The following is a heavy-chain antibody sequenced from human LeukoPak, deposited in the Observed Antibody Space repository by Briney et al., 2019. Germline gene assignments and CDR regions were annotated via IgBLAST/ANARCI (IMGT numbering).Heavy chain of an antibody. CDR1: GYTFTGYY. J-gene: IGHJ4*02. V-gene: IGHV1-2*02. Sequence: GASVKVSCKASGYTFTGYYMHWVRQAPGQGLEWMGWINPNSGGTNYAQKFQGRVTMTRDTSISTAYMELSRLRSDDTAVYYCARMYYCGSGSYYWRVFDYWGQGTLVTVSS. CDR2: INPNSGGT. D-gene: IGHD3-10*01. CDR3: ARMYYCGSGSYYWRVFDY.